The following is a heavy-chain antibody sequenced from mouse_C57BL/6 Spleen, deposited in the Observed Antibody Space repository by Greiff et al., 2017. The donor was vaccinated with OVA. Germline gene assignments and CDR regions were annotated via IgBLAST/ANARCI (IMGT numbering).Heavy chain of an antibody. CDR3: TRDKTMVTTEENWYFDV. V-gene: IGHV5-9-1*02. D-gene: IGHD2-2*01. J-gene: IGHJ1*03. Sequence: EVKLQESGEGLVKPGGSLKLSCAASGFTFSSYAMSWVRQTPEKRLEWVAYISSGGDYIYYADTVKGRFTISRDNARNTLYLQMSSLKSEDTAMYYCTRDKTMVTTEENWYFDVWGTGTTVTVSS. CDR2: ISSGGDYI. CDR1: GFTFSSYA.